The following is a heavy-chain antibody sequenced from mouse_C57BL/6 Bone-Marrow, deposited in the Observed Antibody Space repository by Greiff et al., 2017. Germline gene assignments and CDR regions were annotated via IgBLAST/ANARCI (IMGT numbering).Heavy chain of an antibody. CDR3: DRWKYYFDC. CDR2: INPSSGYT. Sequence: VQLQQSGAELAKPGASVKLSCKASGYTFTSYWMHWVKQRPGQGLEWIGYINPSSGYTKYNQKFKDKATLTAAKSSSTAYMQLSSLTYEDSAVYYCDRWKYYFDCWGHGTTLTVSS. J-gene: IGHJ2*01. CDR1: GYTFTSYW. V-gene: IGHV1-7*01.